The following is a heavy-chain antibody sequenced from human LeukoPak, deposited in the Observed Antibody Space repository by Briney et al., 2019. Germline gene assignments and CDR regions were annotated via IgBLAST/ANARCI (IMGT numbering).Heavy chain of an antibody. J-gene: IGHJ4*02. Sequence: GASVKVSCKASGYTFTDYYIHWVRQAPGQGLECMGWISPDSGVTNYAQKFQGRVTMTRDTSISTAYMELSRITSDDTAVYYCARVGKGYPQFYFDYWGQGTLVTVSS. CDR1: GYTFTDYY. D-gene: IGHD5-18*01. V-gene: IGHV1-2*02. CDR2: ISPDSGVT. CDR3: ARVGKGYPQFYFDY.